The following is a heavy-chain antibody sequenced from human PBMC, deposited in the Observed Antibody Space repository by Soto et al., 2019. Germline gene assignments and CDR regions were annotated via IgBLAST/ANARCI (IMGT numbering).Heavy chain of an antibody. D-gene: IGHD2-2*01. V-gene: IGHV4-34*01. CDR3: AREGYCSSTSCYAPYYFDY. J-gene: IGHJ4*02. CDR1: GGSFSGYY. Sequence: PSETLSLTCAVCGGSFSGYYWSWIRQPPGKGLEWIGEINHSGSTNYNPSLKSRVTISVDTSKNQFSLKLSSVTAADTAVYYCAREGYCSSTSCYAPYYFDYWGQGTLVTVSS. CDR2: INHSGST.